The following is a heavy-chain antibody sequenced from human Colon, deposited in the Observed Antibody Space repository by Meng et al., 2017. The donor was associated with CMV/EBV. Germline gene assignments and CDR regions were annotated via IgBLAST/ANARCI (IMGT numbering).Heavy chain of an antibody. Sequence: SETLSLTCNVSGGSVSSAPYSWSWIRQPPRKGLEWVGYIDYSGSTKYNPSLRSRVAISVDTSKNQFSLRLNSVTAADAAMYFCARDGGCSRSGGGCLDYWGQGSLVTVSS. D-gene: IGHD2-15*01. J-gene: IGHJ4*02. CDR2: IDYSGST. CDR3: ARDGGCSRSGGGCLDY. CDR1: GGSVSSAPYS. V-gene: IGHV4-61*01.